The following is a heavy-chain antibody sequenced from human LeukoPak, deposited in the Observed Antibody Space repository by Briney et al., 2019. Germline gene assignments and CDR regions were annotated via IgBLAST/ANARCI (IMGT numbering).Heavy chain of an antibody. CDR2: IYYSGST. CDR1: GGSFSGYY. Sequence: SETLSLTCAVYGGSFSGYYWSWIRQPPGKGLEWIGYIYYSGSTNYNPSLKSRVTISVDTSKNQFSLKLSSVTAADTAVYYCARARCGGDCYTVDYWGQGTLVTVSS. V-gene: IGHV4-59*01. J-gene: IGHJ4*02. CDR3: ARARCGGDCYTVDY. D-gene: IGHD2-21*02.